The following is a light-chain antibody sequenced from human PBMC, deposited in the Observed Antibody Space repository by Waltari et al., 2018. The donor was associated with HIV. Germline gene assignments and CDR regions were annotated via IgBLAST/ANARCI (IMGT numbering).Light chain of an antibody. CDR2: WAS. CDR3: QQYYSTPRT. Sequence: DIVMTQSPDSLAVSLGERATINCKSSQRVLYSSNNNNYLAGYQQKPGQPPKLLIYWASTRESGVPDRFSGRGSGTDFALTISSLQAEDVAVYDCQQYYSTPRTFGQGTKVEIK. J-gene: IGKJ1*01. CDR1: QRVLYSSNNNNY. V-gene: IGKV4-1*01.